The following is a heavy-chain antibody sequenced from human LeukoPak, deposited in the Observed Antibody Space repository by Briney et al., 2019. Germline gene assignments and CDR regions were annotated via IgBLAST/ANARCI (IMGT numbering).Heavy chain of an antibody. D-gene: IGHD6-19*01. CDR2: MNSNSGAT. V-gene: IGHV1-2*02. Sequence: GAAVKVSCKGSGYTFTDYYIHWVRLVPGQGFEWMAWMNSNSGATKYAQKFQDRVTVTRDTSISTAYMELSSLRSDDTAVYFCTRSSGKIDYWGQGTQVTVSS. CDR1: GYTFTDYY. CDR3: TRSSGKIDY. J-gene: IGHJ4*02.